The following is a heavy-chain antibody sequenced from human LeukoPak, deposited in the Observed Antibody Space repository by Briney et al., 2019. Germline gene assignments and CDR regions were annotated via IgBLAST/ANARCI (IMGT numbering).Heavy chain of an antibody. D-gene: IGHD6-13*01. V-gene: IGHV3-23*01. CDR1: GFTFSSYA. CDR2: FSATDGSA. CDR3: ARAKIAAAGTGAFDV. Sequence: VGSLRLACAASGFTFSSYAMTWVRQAPGKGLKWVSAFSATDGSAQYAESVEGRFTISRDNSKNTLFLQMNSLGAEDTAVYYCARAKIAAAGTGAFDVWGQGTLVTVSS. J-gene: IGHJ3*01.